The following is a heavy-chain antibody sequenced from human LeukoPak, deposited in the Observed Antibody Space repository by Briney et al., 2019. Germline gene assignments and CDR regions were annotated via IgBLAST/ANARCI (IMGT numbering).Heavy chain of an antibody. J-gene: IGHJ5*02. CDR1: GFTSSSYW. Sequence: PGGSLRLSCAASGFTSSSYWMHWVRQVPGKGLVWVSRISGDGTARNYADSVKGRFTISRDDAKNTVDLQMNSLRGEDTAVYYCVRGRGSYGWFDPWGQGTLVTVCS. D-gene: IGHD3-10*01. CDR2: ISGDGTAR. V-gene: IGHV3-74*01. CDR3: VRGRGSYGWFDP.